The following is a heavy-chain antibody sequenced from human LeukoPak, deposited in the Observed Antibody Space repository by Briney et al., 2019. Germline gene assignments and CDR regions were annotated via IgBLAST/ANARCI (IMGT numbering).Heavy chain of an antibody. Sequence: SETLSLTCTVSGGSISSYYWSWIRQPPGKGLEWIGEINHSGSTNYNPSLKSRVTISVDTSKNQFSLKLSSVTAADTAVYYCASSGPRSSGYYGDYWGQGTLVTVSS. CDR3: ASSGPRSSGYYGDY. CDR1: GGSISSYY. CDR2: INHSGST. D-gene: IGHD3-22*01. V-gene: IGHV4-34*01. J-gene: IGHJ4*02.